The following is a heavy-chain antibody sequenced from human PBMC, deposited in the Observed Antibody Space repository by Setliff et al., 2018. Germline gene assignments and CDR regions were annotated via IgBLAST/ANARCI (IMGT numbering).Heavy chain of an antibody. CDR2: INHTGRT. CDR3: PRAPPNRYSGIYDYFYMDV. Sequence: PSETLSLTCAVYGGSFSGYYWSWIRQPPGKGLEWRGEINHTGRTNYNPSLKSRVTLPGDTSNHQFSLKVSSVTAADTAVYYCPRAPPNRYSGIYDYFYMDVWGKGTTVTVS. CDR1: GGSFSGYY. D-gene: IGHD1-26*01. V-gene: IGHV4-34*01. J-gene: IGHJ6*03.